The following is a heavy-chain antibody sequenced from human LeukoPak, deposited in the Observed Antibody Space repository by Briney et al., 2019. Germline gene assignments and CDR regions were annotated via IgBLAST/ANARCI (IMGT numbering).Heavy chain of an antibody. J-gene: IGHJ2*01. CDR1: GFTFSNYW. V-gene: IGHV3-74*01. Sequence: PGGSLRLSCAVSGFTFSNYWMCWVRQAPGKRLVWVARINSDGSGTTYADSVEGRFTISRDNTKSMLHLQMHSLRVDDSAVYFCTRTTTTADWYFDLWGRGTLVTVSS. CDR3: TRTTTTADWYFDL. CDR2: INSDGSGT. D-gene: IGHD1-1*01.